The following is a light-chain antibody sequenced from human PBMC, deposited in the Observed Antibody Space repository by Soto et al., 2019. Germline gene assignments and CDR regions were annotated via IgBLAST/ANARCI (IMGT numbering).Light chain of an antibody. J-gene: IGKJ1*01. CDR1: QSVSSN. V-gene: IGKV3-15*01. Sequence: EIVMTQSPATLSVSPGERATLSCRASQSVSSNLAWYQQKPGQAPRLLIYGAFTRATGIPARFSGSVSGTEFTLTISSLQSEDFAVYYCQQHNNWPPWTFGQGTKVEIK. CDR3: QQHNNWPPWT. CDR2: GAF.